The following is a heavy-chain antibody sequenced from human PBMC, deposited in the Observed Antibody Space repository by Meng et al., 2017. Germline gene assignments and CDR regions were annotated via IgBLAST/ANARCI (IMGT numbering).Heavy chain of an antibody. CDR1: GFTFSSYA. CDR3: ARDSGYSSSWSYYYGMDV. D-gene: IGHD6-13*01. V-gene: IGHV3-23*01. CDR2: ISGSGGST. J-gene: IGHJ6*02. Sequence: GESLKISCAASGFTFSSYAMSWVRQAPGKGLEWGSAISGSGGSTYYADSVKGRFTISRDNAKNSLYLQMNSLRAEDTALYYCARDSGYSSSWSYYYGMDVWGQGTTVTVSS.